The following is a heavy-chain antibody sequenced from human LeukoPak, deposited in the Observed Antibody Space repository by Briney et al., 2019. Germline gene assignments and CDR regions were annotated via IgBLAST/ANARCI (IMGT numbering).Heavy chain of an antibody. Sequence: GASVKVSCKASGGTFSSYAISWVRQAPGQGLEWMGGIIPIFGTANYAQKFQGRVTITADESTSTAYMELSSLRSEDTAAYYCARDRSGSYHFDYWGQGTLVTVSS. CDR1: GGTFSSYA. V-gene: IGHV1-69*13. CDR3: ARDRSGSYHFDY. D-gene: IGHD1-26*01. J-gene: IGHJ4*02. CDR2: IIPIFGTA.